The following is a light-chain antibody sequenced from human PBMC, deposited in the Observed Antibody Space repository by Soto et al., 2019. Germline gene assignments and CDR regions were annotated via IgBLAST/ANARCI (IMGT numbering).Light chain of an antibody. J-gene: IGKJ1*01. CDR3: QQYNNWPRT. V-gene: IGKV3-15*01. CDR2: GAS. CDR1: QSVSSN. Sequence: EMVLPQPPATLSVSPGERAPLSSRASQSVSSNLAWYQQKPGQAPRLLIYGASTRATGIPARFSGSGSGTEFTLTISSLQSEDFAVYYCQQYNNWPRTFGQGTKVDI.